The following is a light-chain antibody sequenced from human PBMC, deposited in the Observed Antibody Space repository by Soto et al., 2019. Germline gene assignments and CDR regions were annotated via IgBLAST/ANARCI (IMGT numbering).Light chain of an antibody. J-gene: IGKJ4*02. V-gene: IGKV3-15*01. CDR3: QEYINGQPNT. CDR2: GAS. Sequence: IVVTLSPVAVSVSQGERSTPACSGSDSISNNRAWYQQKPGQAPMILVYGASTRAPGIPVRFSGSGSGTEFTLTITSLQPADVAVSYCQEYINGQPNTFGEGTKVDIK. CDR1: DSISNN.